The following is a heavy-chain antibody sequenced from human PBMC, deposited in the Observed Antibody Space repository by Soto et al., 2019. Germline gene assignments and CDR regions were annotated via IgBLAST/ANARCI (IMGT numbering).Heavy chain of an antibody. J-gene: IGHJ4*02. V-gene: IGHV3-23*01. D-gene: IGHD6-19*01. CDR1: GFTFSSYA. Sequence: PGGSLRLSCTASGFTFSSYAMSWVRQAPGKGLEWVSAISGSGGSTYYADSVKGRFTISRDNSKNTLYLQMNSLRAEDTAVYYCAKVVALAVAGHFDYWGQGTLVTVSS. CDR2: ISGSGGST. CDR3: AKVVALAVAGHFDY.